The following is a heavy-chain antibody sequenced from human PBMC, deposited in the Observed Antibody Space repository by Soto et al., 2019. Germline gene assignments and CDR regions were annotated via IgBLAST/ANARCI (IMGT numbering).Heavy chain of an antibody. CDR1: GFSLSNARMG. V-gene: IGHV2-26*01. J-gene: IGHJ6*03. Sequence: QVTLKESGPVLVKPTETLTLTCTVSGFSLSNARMGVSWIRQPPGKALEWLAHIFSNDEKSYSTSLKSRLTISKDTSKSQVVLTMTNMDPVDTATYYCARIRGYSSSSSRYYYYYMDVWGKGTTVTVSS. D-gene: IGHD6-6*01. CDR3: ARIRGYSSSSSRYYYYYMDV. CDR2: IFSNDEK.